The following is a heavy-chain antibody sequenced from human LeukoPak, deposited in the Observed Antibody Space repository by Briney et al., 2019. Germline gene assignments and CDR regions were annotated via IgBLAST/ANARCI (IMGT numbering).Heavy chain of an antibody. CDR2: INHSGST. D-gene: IGHD2-2*02. CDR3: ARGRSRYCSSTSCYTEDYYYYYMDV. Sequence: SETLSLTCAVYGGSFSGYYWSWIRQPPGKGLEWIGEINHSGSTNYNPSLKRRVTISVETSKNQFPLKLSSVTAADTAVYYCARGRSRYCSSTSCYTEDYYYYYMDVWGKGTTVTVSS. V-gene: IGHV4-34*01. CDR1: GGSFSGYY. J-gene: IGHJ6*03.